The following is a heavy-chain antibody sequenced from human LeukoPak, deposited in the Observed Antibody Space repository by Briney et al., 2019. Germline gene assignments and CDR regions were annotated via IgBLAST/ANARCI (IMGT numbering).Heavy chain of an antibody. Sequence: ASVKVSCKASGYTFTSYDINWVRQATGQGLEWMGWMNPNSGNTGYAQKFQGRVTITRNTSISTAYMGLSSLRSEDTAVYYCARRGALAARRYYMDVWGKGTTVTVSS. D-gene: IGHD6-6*01. J-gene: IGHJ6*03. CDR3: ARRGALAARRYYMDV. CDR2: MNPNSGNT. CDR1: GYTFTSYD. V-gene: IGHV1-8*01.